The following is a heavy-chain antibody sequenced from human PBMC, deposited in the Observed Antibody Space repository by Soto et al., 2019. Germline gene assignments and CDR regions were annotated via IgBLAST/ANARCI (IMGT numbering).Heavy chain of an antibody. V-gene: IGHV6-1*01. CDR2: TYYRSKWYN. J-gene: IGHJ4*02. D-gene: IGHD6-19*01. CDR3: ARDGLMYSSAWRGNFDY. CDR1: GDSVSSNSAA. Sequence: KQSQTLSLTCAISGDSVSSNSAAWNWIRQSPSRGLEWLGRTYYRSKWYNDYAVSVKSRITINPDTSKNRFSLQLNSVTPGDTAVYYCARDGLMYSSAWRGNFDYWGQGTLVTVSS.